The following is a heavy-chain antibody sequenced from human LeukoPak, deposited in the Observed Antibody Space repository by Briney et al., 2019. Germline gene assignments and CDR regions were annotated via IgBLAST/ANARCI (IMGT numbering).Heavy chain of an antibody. D-gene: IGHD6-19*01. Sequence: SQTLSLTCTVSGGSISSGSYYWSWIRQPAEKGLEWIGRISTSGSTNYNPSLKSRLTISVDTSNHQFSLKLSSVTAADTAVYYCARHGAVAATHFDYWGQGALVTVSS. V-gene: IGHV4-61*02. CDR3: ARHGAVAATHFDY. CDR1: GGSISSGSYY. CDR2: ISTSGST. J-gene: IGHJ4*02.